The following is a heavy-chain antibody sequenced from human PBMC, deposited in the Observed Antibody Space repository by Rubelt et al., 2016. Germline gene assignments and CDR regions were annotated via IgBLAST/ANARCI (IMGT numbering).Heavy chain of an antibody. Sequence: QVQLQQWGAGLLKPSETLSLTCAVYGGSFSGYYWSWIRQPPGKGLEWIGEINYSGSTNYNPSLKSRVTISVDTSKNQFSLKLSSVTAADTAVYYCARDEGIFSSQGIYYFDYWGQGTLVTVSS. CDR1: GGSFSGYY. CDR3: ARDEGIFSSQGIYYFDY. V-gene: IGHV4-34*01. J-gene: IGHJ4*02. D-gene: IGHD2/OR15-2a*01. CDR2: INYSGST.